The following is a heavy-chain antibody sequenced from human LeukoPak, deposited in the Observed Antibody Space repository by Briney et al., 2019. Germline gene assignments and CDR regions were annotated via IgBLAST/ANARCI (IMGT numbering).Heavy chain of an antibody. D-gene: IGHD3-22*01. CDR3: ARDLGDSGYSDY. CDR1: AFSLNAYN. J-gene: IGHJ4*02. V-gene: IGHV3-21*01. CDR2: ISYTGTYI. Sequence: PGGSLRLSCAASAFSLNAYNMNWVRQAPGKGLEWVSSISYTGTYIYYADSVKGRFTISRDNAKNSLYLQMNSLRAEDTAVYYCARDLGDSGYSDYWGQGTLVTVSS.